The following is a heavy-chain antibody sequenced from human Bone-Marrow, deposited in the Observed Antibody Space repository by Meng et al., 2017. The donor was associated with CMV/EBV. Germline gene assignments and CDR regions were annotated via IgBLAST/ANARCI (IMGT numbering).Heavy chain of an antibody. CDR3: TGRGITGTAKNGYNWFDP. Sequence: SETLSLTCTVSGGSISSSSYYWGWIRQPPGKGLEWIGSIYYSGSTYYNPSLKSRVTISVDTSKNQFSLKLSSVTAADTAVYYCTGRGITGTAKNGYNWFDPWGQGTLVTASS. V-gene: IGHV4-39*01. D-gene: IGHD1-7*01. CDR1: GGSISSSSYY. J-gene: IGHJ5*02. CDR2: IYYSGST.